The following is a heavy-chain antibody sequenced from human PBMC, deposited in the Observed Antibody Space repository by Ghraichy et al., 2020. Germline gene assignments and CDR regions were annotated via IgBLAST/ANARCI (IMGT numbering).Heavy chain of an antibody. CDR2: MFHSGTI. CDR1: GGSTINSY. Sequence: SQNLSLTCTVSGGSTINSYWTWIRQSPGKGLEWLGFMFHSGTINYNPSLKSRVTISINTSKNQFYLKLNSVTAADTAVYYCARGTYGPGNYYYMDIWGKGTTVTVSS. CDR3: ARGTYGPGNYYYMDI. D-gene: IGHD3-10*01. J-gene: IGHJ6*03. V-gene: IGHV4-59*01.